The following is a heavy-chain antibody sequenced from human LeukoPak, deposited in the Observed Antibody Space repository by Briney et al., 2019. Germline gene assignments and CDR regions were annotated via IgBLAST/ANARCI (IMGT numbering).Heavy chain of an antibody. CDR3: ATASPSYYDSSGSHGGYFQH. V-gene: IGHV1-24*01. Sequence: ASVKVSCTVSGYTLTELSMHWVRQAPGKGLEWMGGFDPEDGETIYAQKFQGRVTMTEDTSTDTAYMELSSLRSEDTAVYYCATASPSYYDSSGSHGGYFQHWGQGTLVTVSS. CDR2: FDPEDGET. J-gene: IGHJ1*01. D-gene: IGHD3-22*01. CDR1: GYTLTELS.